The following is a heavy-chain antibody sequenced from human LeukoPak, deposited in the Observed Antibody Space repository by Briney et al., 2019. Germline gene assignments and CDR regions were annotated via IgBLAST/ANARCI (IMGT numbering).Heavy chain of an antibody. J-gene: IGHJ4*02. D-gene: IGHD2-2*01. CDR2: INSDGSST. V-gene: IGHV3-74*01. CDR3: ATPRPEGGACDY. Sequence: GGSLRPSCAASGFTFSSYWMHWVRQAPGKGLVWVSRINSDGSSTSYADSVKGRFTISRDNAKNTLYLQMNSLRVDDTAVYYCATPRPEGGACDYWGQGTLVTVSS. CDR1: GFTFSSYW.